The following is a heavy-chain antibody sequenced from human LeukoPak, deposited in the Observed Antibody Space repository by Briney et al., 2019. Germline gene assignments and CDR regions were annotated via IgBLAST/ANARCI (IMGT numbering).Heavy chain of an antibody. J-gene: IGHJ3*02. CDR3: ASLPAAQYTHAFDI. V-gene: IGHV4-30-4*08. D-gene: IGHD2-2*01. CDR2: MYYSGST. CDR1: GGSISSGDYY. Sequence: SQTLSLTCTVSGGSISSGDYYWGWIRQPPGKGLEWIGYMYYSGSTYYNPSLKSRVTISVDTSKNQFSLKLSSVTAADTAVYYCASLPAAQYTHAFDIWGQGTIVTVSS.